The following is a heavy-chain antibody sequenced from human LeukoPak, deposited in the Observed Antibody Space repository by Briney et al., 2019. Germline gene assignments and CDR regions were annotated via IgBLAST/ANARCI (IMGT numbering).Heavy chain of an antibody. V-gene: IGHV1-18*01. CDR1: GYIFSNYG. Sequence: ASVKVSCKASGYIFSNYGISWPRQAPGQGLEWMGWISDHNGNPNYAQKFEGRVTMTTDTSTSTAYMELTSLTSDDTAVYYCARDSLLGAPYTDYWGQGTLVTVSS. CDR2: ISDHNGNP. D-gene: IGHD3-3*02. J-gene: IGHJ4*02. CDR3: ARDSLLGAPYTDY.